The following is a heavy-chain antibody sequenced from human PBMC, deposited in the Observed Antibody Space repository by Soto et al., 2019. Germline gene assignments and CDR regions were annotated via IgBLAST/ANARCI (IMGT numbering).Heavy chain of an antibody. J-gene: IGHJ5*02. D-gene: IGHD2-15*01. CDR2: ITYDGSNK. Sequence: GGSLRLSCAASGFTFSSYGMNWVRQAPGKGLEWVAVITYDGSNKYYADSVKGRFTISRDNSKNTLYLQMNSLRAEDTAVYYCAKEVAATPWFDPWGQGTLVTVSS. CDR1: GFTFSSYG. CDR3: AKEVAATPWFDP. V-gene: IGHV3-30*18.